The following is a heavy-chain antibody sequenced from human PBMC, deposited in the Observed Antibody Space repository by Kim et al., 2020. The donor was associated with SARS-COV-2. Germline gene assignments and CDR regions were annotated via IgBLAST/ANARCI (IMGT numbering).Heavy chain of an antibody. Sequence: GGSLRLSCAASGFTFSNAWMSWVRQAPGKGLEWVGRIKSKTDGGTTDYAAPVKGRFTISRDDSKNTLYLQMNSLKTEDTAVYYCTGDTPDIVATTDYWGQGTLVTVSS. CDR3: TGDTPDIVATTDY. CDR1: GFTFSNAW. V-gene: IGHV3-15*01. D-gene: IGHD5-12*01. CDR2: IKSKTDGGTT. J-gene: IGHJ4*02.